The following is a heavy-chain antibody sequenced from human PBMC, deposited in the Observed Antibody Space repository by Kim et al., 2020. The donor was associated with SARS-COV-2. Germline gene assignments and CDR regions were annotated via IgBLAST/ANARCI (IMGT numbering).Heavy chain of an antibody. D-gene: IGHD1-26*01. CDR2: TGNP. Sequence: TGNPTYAQGFTGRFVFSLDTSVSTAYLQISSLKAEDTAVYYCARQGELLDFWGQGTLVTVSS. CDR3: ARQGELLDF. V-gene: IGHV7-4-1*02. J-gene: IGHJ4*02.